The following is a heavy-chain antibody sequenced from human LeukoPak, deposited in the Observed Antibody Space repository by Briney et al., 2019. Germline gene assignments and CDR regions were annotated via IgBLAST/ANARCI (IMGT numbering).Heavy chain of an antibody. V-gene: IGHV3-53*01. CDR2: IYTGGST. Sequence: PGGSLRLSCVASEFTVSNSYMSWVRQAPGKGLEWVSVIYTGGSTYYADSVRGRFTISRDNSKSTLYLQMNRLRAEDTAMYYCARDYGDYPSYFDYWGQGTLVTVSS. D-gene: IGHD4-17*01. J-gene: IGHJ4*02. CDR3: ARDYGDYPSYFDY. CDR1: EFTVSNSY.